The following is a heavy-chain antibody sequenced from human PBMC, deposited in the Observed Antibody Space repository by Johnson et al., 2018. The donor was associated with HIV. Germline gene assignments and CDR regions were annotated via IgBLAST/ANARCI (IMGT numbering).Heavy chain of an antibody. CDR2: IRFDTSTK. CDR3: AKDFRRFFPTPDAFDI. CDR1: GFTFSSYG. V-gene: IGHV3-30*02. J-gene: IGHJ3*02. D-gene: IGHD4-23*01. Sequence: QVQVLESGGGVVQPGGSLRLSCAASGFTFSSYGMYWVRQAPGKGLEWVAFIRFDTSTKYYPDSVNARFPVSRDNSNNTLYLQMNSLSPEDTAVYYCAKDFRRFFPTPDAFDIWGQGTMVTVSS.